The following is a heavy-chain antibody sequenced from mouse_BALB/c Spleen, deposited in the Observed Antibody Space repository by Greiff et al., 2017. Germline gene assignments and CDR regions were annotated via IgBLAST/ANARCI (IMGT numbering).Heavy chain of an antibody. V-gene: IGHV1S81*02. Sequence: QVQLQQSGAELVKPGASVKLSCKASGYTFTSYYMYWVKQRPGQGLEWIGEINPSNGGTIFIEKFKSKATLTVDKSSSTAYMQLSSLTSEDSAVYYCTRYYDAMDYWGQGTSVTVSS. CDR2: INPSNGGT. CDR3: TRYYDAMDY. J-gene: IGHJ4*01. CDR1: GYTFTSYY.